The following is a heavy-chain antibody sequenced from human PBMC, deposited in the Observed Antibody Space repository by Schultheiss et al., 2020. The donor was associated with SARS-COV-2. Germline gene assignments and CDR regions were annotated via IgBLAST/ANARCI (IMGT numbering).Heavy chain of an antibody. CDR1: GGSISSYY. CDR2: IYYSGST. CDR3: ASSSSWYQVYFQH. Sequence: SETLSLTCTVSGGSISSYYWNWIRQPPGKGLEWIGYIYYSGSTNYNPSLKSRVTISVDTSKNQFSLKLSSVTAADTAVYYCASSSSWYQVYFQHWGQGTLVTVSS. D-gene: IGHD6-13*01. J-gene: IGHJ1*01. V-gene: IGHV4-59*01.